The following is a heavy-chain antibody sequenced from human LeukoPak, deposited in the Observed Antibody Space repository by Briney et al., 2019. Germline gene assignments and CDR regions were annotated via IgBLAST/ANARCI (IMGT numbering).Heavy chain of an antibody. Sequence: SETLSLTCTVSGGSISSSSYYWGWIRQPPGKGLEWIGSIYYSGSTYYNPSLKSRLSISVDTSKNQFSLKLSSVTAADTAVYYCARVDVVRGVIRFDPWGQGTLVTVSS. CDR3: ARVDVVRGVIRFDP. V-gene: IGHV4-39*07. J-gene: IGHJ5*02. CDR1: GGSISSSSYY. D-gene: IGHD3-10*01. CDR2: IYYSGST.